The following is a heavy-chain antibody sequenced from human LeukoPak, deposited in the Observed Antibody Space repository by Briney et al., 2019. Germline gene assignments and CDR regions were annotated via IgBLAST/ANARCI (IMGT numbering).Heavy chain of an antibody. V-gene: IGHV1-18*01. CDR1: GYTFTSYG. Sequence: ASVKVSCKASGYTFTSYGISWVRQAPGQGLEWMGWISAYNGNTNYAQKFQGRVTMTTDTSTSTAYMELRSLRSDDTAVYYCARVYSSGWYGRDWFDPWGQGTLVTVSS. CDR3: ARVYSSGWYGRDWFDP. J-gene: IGHJ5*02. D-gene: IGHD6-19*01. CDR2: ISAYNGNT.